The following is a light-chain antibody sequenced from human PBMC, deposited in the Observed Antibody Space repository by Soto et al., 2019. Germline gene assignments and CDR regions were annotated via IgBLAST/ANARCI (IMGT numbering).Light chain of an antibody. V-gene: IGKV1-39*01. Sequence: DIQMTHSPSSLSASVGDRVTMTCRASQSISNFLNWYQQKPGKAPKLLIYAASYLKSGVPTRFSGSGSGTDFTLTISSLQPEDFAAYYCQQTDTTPEITFGQGTRLEIK. CDR3: QQTDTTPEIT. CDR2: AAS. CDR1: QSISNF. J-gene: IGKJ5*01.